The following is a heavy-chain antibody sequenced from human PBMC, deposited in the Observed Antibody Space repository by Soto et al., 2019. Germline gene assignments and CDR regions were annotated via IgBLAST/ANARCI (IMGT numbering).Heavy chain of an antibody. D-gene: IGHD2-15*01. Sequence: QIQLVQSGAEMKKPGASVKVSCKPSGYTFTHYGVSWLRQAPGQGLEWMGWISAYNGNTDYAHKFQGRVALTTDTSTSTAYMELRGLRPDDPAVYYCARDVTGSGVPVWDYWGQGTLVTVSS. CDR2: ISAYNGNT. V-gene: IGHV1-18*04. CDR1: GYTFTHYG. CDR3: ARDVTGSGVPVWDY. J-gene: IGHJ4*02.